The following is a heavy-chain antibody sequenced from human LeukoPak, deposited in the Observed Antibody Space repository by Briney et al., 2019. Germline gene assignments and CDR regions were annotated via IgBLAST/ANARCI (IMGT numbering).Heavy chain of an antibody. CDR3: ASWPGGWYGEDS. CDR2: IYGGGST. J-gene: IGHJ4*02. CDR1: GFTVSSNY. Sequence: GGSLRLSCEASGFTVSSNYMSWVRQAPGKGLEWVSVIYGGGSTYYADSVKGRFTISRDTSKITLYLQMNSLRAEDTAVYYCASWPGGWYGEDSWGQGTLVTVSS. V-gene: IGHV3-53*01. D-gene: IGHD6-19*01.